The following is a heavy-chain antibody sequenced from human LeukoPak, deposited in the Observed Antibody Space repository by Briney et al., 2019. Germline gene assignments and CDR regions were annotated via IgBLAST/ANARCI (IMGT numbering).Heavy chain of an antibody. CDR1: AFTFSSHG. J-gene: IGHJ4*02. Sequence: GGSLRLSCTASAFTFSSHGMHWVRQAPGKGLEWVAFIRYDGSNEYYADSVKGRFTISRDNSKNTLYLQMNSLRAEDTGVYYCAKSTGSTPTHTLDYWGQGTLVTVSS. CDR2: IRYDGSNE. V-gene: IGHV3-30*02. CDR3: AKSTGSTPTHTLDY. D-gene: IGHD2-21*01.